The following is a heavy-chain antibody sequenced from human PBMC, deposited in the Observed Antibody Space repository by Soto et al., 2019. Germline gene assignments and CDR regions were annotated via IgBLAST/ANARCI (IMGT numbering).Heavy chain of an antibody. CDR1: GFTFSNYV. V-gene: IGHV3-23*01. CDR3: ARSLPAAGTDF. J-gene: IGHJ4*02. Sequence: GGSLRLSCAASGFTFSNYVITWVRQAPGKGLEWVSTIRGSGDITSYADSVKGRFTISRDNSKNTLYLQMNSLRADDTALYYCARSLPAAGTDFWGQGNPVTVS. D-gene: IGHD6-13*01. CDR2: IRGSGDIT.